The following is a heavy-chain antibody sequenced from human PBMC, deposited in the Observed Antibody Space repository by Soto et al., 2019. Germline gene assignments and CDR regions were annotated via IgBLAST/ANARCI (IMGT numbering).Heavy chain of an antibody. CDR3: ARTYCDFWSGVIRSVGWFDP. CDR1: GGSISSSSYY. D-gene: IGHD3-3*01. CDR2: IYYSGST. J-gene: IGHJ5*02. V-gene: IGHV4-39*01. Sequence: SETLSLTCTVSGGSISSSSYYWGWIRQPSGKGLEWIGSIYYSGSTYYNPSLKSRVTISVDTSKNQFSLKLSSVTAADTAVYYCARTYCDFWSGVIRSVGWFDPWGQGTLVTVSS.